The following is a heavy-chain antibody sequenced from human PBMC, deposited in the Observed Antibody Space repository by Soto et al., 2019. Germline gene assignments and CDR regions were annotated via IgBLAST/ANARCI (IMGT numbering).Heavy chain of an antibody. CDR1: GFTFSSSE. V-gene: IGHV3-48*03. D-gene: IGHD2-2*01. CDR3: ARRGST. CDR2: IHPAGQPI. J-gene: IGHJ3*01. Sequence: EVQLVESGGGLVQPGGSLRLSCVASGFTFSSSEMYWVRQAPGKGLECVSYIHPAGQPIFFADSVKGRFTISRDNAKKSVYLQMNSLRAEDTAVYYCARRGSTWGQGTMVTVSS.